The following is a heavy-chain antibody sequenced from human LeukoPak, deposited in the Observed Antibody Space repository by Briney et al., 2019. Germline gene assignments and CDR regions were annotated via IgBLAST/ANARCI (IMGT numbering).Heavy chain of an antibody. Sequence: PGGSLRLSCAASGFTFSSYWMSWVRQAPGKGLEWVANIKQDGSEKYYVDSVKGRFTISRDNAKNSLYLQMNSLRAEDTAVYYCARDGAPYSSGWYFDYWGQGTLVTVSS. CDR1: GFTFSSYW. J-gene: IGHJ4*02. D-gene: IGHD6-19*01. V-gene: IGHV3-7*01. CDR2: IKQDGSEK. CDR3: ARDGAPYSSGWYFDY.